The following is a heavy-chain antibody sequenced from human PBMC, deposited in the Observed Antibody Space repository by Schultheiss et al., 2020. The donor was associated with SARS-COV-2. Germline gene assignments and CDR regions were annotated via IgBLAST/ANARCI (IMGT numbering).Heavy chain of an antibody. CDR1: GGSVSSYY. CDR2: VSYSGST. D-gene: IGHD4-17*01. Sequence: GSLRLSCTVSGGSVSSYYWSWIRQPPGKGLEWIAYVSYSGSTNYNPSLKSRVTISLDTSKNQFSLKVNSVTAADTAMYYCARGWRMTTVTRAVNDAFDIWGQGTMVTVSS. V-gene: IGHV4-59*02. CDR3: ARGWRMTTVTRAVNDAFDI. J-gene: IGHJ3*02.